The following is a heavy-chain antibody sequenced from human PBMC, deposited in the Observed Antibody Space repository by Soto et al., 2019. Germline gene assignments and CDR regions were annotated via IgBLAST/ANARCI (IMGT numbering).Heavy chain of an antibody. V-gene: IGHV4-4*02. D-gene: IGHD3-16*02. Sequence: QVQLQESGPGLVKPSGTLSLTCAVSGGSISSSNWWSWVRQPPGKGLEWIGEIYHSGSTNYNPPRQSRVTISLDKSKNQFSLKLSSVTAADTAVYYCARVSVFVKYDYWGQGTLVTVSS. CDR2: IYHSGST. CDR1: GGSISSSNW. J-gene: IGHJ4*02. CDR3: ARVSVFVKYDY.